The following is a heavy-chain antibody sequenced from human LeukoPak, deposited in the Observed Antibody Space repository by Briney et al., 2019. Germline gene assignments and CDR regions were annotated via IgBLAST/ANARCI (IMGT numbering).Heavy chain of an antibody. CDR2: ITGRSGST. CDR3: ARVIGYCSDTSCFEGN. J-gene: IGHJ4*02. V-gene: IGHV3-23*01. D-gene: IGHD2-2*01. CDR1: GFTFSSYV. Sequence: GGSLRLSCAASGFTFSSYVMTWVRQAPGKGLEWVSGITGRSGSTYYADSVKGRFTISRDNSKNTLYLQMNSLRAEDTAVYHCARVIGYCSDTSCFEGNWGQGTLVTVSS.